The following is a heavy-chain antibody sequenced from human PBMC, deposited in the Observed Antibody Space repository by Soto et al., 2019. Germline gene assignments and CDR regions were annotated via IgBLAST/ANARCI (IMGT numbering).Heavy chain of an antibody. CDR2: IYPGDSGT. V-gene: IGHV5-51*01. D-gene: IGHD3-10*01. CDR1: GYRFTSYW. J-gene: IGHJ6*02. CDR3: ARAQYGAGSYYLGGLDV. Sequence: GESLKISCKDSGYRFTSYWIAWVRQMPGKGLEWMGIIYPGDSGTRYSPSFQGRVTISADKSISTAYLQWSSLKASDTAMYYCARAQYGAGSYYLGGLDVWGQGTTVTVSS.